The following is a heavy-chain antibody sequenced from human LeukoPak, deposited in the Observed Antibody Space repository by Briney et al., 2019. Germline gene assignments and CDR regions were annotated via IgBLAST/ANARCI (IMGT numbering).Heavy chain of an antibody. V-gene: IGHV3-48*03. J-gene: IGHJ4*02. CDR2: ISSSGSTI. Sequence: GGSLRLSCAASGFTFSSYEMNWVRQAPGKGLEWVSYISSSGSTIYYADYVKGRFTISRDNAKNSLYLQMNSLRAEDTAVYYCASVGSTSYQFDYWGQGTLVTVSS. D-gene: IGHD2-2*01. CDR3: ASVGSTSYQFDY. CDR1: GFTFSSYE.